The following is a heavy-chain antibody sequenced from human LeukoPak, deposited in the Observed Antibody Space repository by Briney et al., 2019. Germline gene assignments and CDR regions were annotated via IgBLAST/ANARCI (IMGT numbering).Heavy chain of an antibody. V-gene: IGHV1-46*01. J-gene: IGHJ4*02. CDR3: ARGYNIYCSGGSCYSFDFDY. CDR1: GYTFTSYY. CDR2: INPSGGST. D-gene: IGHD2-15*01. Sequence: ASVKVSCKASGYTFTSYYMHWVRQAPGQGLEWMGIINPSGGSTSYAQKFQGRVTMTRDTSTSTVYMELSSLRSEDTAVYYCARGYNIYCSGGSCYSFDFDYWGQGTLVTVSS.